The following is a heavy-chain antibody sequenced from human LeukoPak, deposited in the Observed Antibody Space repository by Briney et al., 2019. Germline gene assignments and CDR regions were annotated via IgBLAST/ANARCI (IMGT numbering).Heavy chain of an antibody. V-gene: IGHV4-34*01. CDR3: ARVVVPAAILDY. J-gene: IGHJ4*02. CDR2: INHSGGT. CDR1: GGSFSGYY. D-gene: IGHD2-2*02. Sequence: SETLSLTCAVYGGSFSGYYWSWIRQPPGKGLEWIGEINHSGGTNYNPSLKSRVTISVDTSKNQFSLKLSSVTAADTAVYYCARVVVPAAILDYWGQGTLVTVSS.